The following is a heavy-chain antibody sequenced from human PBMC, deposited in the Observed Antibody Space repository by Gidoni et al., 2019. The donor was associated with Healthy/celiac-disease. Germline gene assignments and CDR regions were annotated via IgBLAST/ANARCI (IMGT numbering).Heavy chain of an antibody. V-gene: IGHV4-61*02. J-gene: IGHJ3*02. Sequence: QVQLQESGPGLVKPSQTLSLTCTVSGGSISSGSYYWSWIRQPAGKGLEWIGRIFTSGSTNYNPSLKSRVTISVDTSKNQFSLKLSSVTAADTAVYYCAREAHNWNDADAFDIWGQGTMVTVSS. CDR2: IFTSGST. CDR1: GGSISSGSYY. D-gene: IGHD1-1*01. CDR3: AREAHNWNDADAFDI.